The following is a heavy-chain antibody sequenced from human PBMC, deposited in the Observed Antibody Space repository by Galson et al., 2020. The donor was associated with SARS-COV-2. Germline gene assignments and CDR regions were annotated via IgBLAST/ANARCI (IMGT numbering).Heavy chain of an antibody. D-gene: IGHD3-10*01. Sequence: SETLSLTCTVSGCSISSSSYYWGWIRQPPGKGLEWIGSIYYSGSTYYNPSLKRRVTITVDTYKKQFSLKLSAVTAADTAVYYCARLGWLGENGMDVWGKGTTVTVSS. V-gene: IGHV4-39*01. CDR3: ARLGWLGENGMDV. J-gene: IGHJ6*04. CDR2: IYYSGST. CDR1: GCSISSSSYY.